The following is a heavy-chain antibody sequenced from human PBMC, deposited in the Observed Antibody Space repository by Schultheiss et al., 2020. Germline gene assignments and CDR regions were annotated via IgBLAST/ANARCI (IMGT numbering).Heavy chain of an antibody. J-gene: IGHJ4*02. D-gene: IGHD2-21*02. CDR2: IKSKTDGGTT. Sequence: GGSLRLSCAASGFTFSNAWMSWVRQAPGKGLEWVGRIKSKTDGGTTDYAAPVKGRFTISRDDSKNTLYLQMNSLKTEDTAVYYCTTAPETYCGGDCYYDFDYWGQGTLVTVSS. CDR3: TTAPETYCGGDCYYDFDY. CDR1: GFTFSNAW. V-gene: IGHV3-15*01.